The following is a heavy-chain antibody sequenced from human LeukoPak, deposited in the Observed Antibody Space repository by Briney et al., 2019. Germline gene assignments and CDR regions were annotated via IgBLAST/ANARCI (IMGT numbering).Heavy chain of an antibody. CDR2: INTNTGNP. Sequence: ASVKVSCKASGYTFTSYAMNWVRQAPGQGLEWMGWINTNTGNPTYAQGFTGRFVFSLDTSASTAYLQISSLKAEDTAVYYCATMSSGWYSIFDYWGQGTLVTVSS. V-gene: IGHV7-4-1*02. D-gene: IGHD6-19*01. CDR1: GYTFTSYA. CDR3: ATMSSGWYSIFDY. J-gene: IGHJ4*02.